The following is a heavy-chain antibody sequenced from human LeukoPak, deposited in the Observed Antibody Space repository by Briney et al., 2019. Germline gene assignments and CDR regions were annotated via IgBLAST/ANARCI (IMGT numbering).Heavy chain of an antibody. D-gene: IGHD4-17*01. J-gene: IGHJ4*02. CDR3: ARAHTVTTWTITDY. CDR1: GFSLSTSGMC. Sequence: SGPALVKPTQTLTLTCTFSGFSLSTSGMCVSWIRQPPGKALEWLARIDWDDDKYYSTSLKIRLTISKDTSKNQVVLTMTNMDPVDTATYYCARAHTVTTWTITDYWGQGTLVTVSS. CDR2: IDWDDDK. V-gene: IGHV2-70*11.